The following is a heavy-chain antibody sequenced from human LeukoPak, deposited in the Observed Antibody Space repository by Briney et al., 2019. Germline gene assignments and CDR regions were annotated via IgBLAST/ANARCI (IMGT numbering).Heavy chain of an antibody. CDR2: ISSSGHST. CDR3: ARDPYYYDSSGYYPFDY. CDR1: GFTFSNYA. J-gene: IGHJ4*02. Sequence: PGGSLRLSCAASGFTFSNYAMSWVRQAPGKGLEWVSVISSSGHSTHFADSVKGRFTISRDTSKNTLFLQMNSLRAEDTAVYYCARDPYYYDSSGYYPFDYWGQGTLVTVSS. D-gene: IGHD3-22*01. V-gene: IGHV3-23*01.